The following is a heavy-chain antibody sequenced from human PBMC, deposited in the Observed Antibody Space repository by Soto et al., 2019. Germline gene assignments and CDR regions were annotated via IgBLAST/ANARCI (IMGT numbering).Heavy chain of an antibody. Sequence: GGSLRLSCAASGFTFSSYWMHWVRQAPGKGLVWVSRINSDGSSTSYADSVKGRFTISRDNSKNTLYMQMNSLRVEDTALYYCARGHQLTNLDYWGQGTLVTVSS. CDR1: GFTFSSYW. CDR2: INSDGSST. J-gene: IGHJ4*02. CDR3: ARGHQLTNLDY. V-gene: IGHV3-74*01. D-gene: IGHD1-1*01.